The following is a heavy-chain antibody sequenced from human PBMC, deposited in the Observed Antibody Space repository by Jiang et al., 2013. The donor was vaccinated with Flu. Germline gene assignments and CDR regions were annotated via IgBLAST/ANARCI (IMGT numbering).Heavy chain of an antibody. CDR2: IYWDDDK. J-gene: IGHJ5*02. D-gene: IGHD5-12*01. CDR1: GFSLSTSGVV. CDR3: AHSLALNGWLRLRCWFDP. V-gene: IGHV2-5*02. Sequence: KPTQTLTLTCTFSGFSLSTSGVVWAGSVTPPGKALEWLALIYWDDDKRYSPSLKSRLTITKDTSKPGVLTMTNMDPVDTATYYCAHSLALNGWLRLRCWFDPWG.